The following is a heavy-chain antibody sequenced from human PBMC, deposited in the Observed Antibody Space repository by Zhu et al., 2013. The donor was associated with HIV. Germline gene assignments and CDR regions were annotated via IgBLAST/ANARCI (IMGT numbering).Heavy chain of an antibody. V-gene: IGHV1-69*01. CDR1: AYSFTGNY. D-gene: IGHD2-2*01. CDR3: ARGVVVPAVRGNMDV. J-gene: IGHJ6*02. CDR2: INTIFGTA. Sequence: QVQLVQSGAEVKKPGASVTVSCRASAYSFTGNYIHWVRQAPGQGLEWMGGINTIFGTANYAQKFQGRVTITADESTSTAYMELSSLTSEDTAVYYCARGVVVPAVRGNMDVWGQGTTVTVSS.